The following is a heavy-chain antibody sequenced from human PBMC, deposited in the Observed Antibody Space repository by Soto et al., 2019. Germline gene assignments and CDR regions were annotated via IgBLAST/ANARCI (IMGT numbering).Heavy chain of an antibody. CDR3: ARALYGSGVLDV. CDR1: GASVTSYY. CDR2: IYYSGST. V-gene: IGHV4-59*02. J-gene: IGHJ6*02. D-gene: IGHD3-10*01. Sequence: ESLCLACTVSGASVTSYYWSCIRQPPGKALEWIGTIYYSGSTNYNPSLKSRVSLSVDTSKNQFSLKVGSVTAADTAVYFCARALYGSGVLDVWGQGTKVTVYS.